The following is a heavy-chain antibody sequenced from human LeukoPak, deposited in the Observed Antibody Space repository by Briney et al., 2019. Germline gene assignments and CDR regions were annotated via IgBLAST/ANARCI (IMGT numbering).Heavy chain of an antibody. CDR1: GLTVSSEY. D-gene: IGHD6-6*01. J-gene: IGHJ4*02. CDR2: IYGAGAT. CDR3: ARLLPASRHYFDY. Sequence: GGSLTLSCAAYGLTVSSEYLAWVRQAPGKGLEWISVIYGAGATYYADSVEGRFTISRDTYNNALYLQMNSLRVEDTAVYHCARLLPASRHYFDYWGRGTPVTVSS. V-gene: IGHV3-53*01.